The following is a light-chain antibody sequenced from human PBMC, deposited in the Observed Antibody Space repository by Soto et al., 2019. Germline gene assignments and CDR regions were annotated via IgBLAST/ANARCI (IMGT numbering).Light chain of an antibody. J-gene: IGKJ3*01. CDR1: QSVLYSSNNKNY. Sequence: DIVMTQSPDSLAVSLGERATINCKSSQSVLYSSNNKNYLAWYQQKPGQPPKLLIYWASTRESGVPDRFSGSGSGTDFTLTISSLQAEDVAVYYCQQYYSTIFTFGPGTKVDFE. CDR3: QQYYSTIFT. V-gene: IGKV4-1*01. CDR2: WAS.